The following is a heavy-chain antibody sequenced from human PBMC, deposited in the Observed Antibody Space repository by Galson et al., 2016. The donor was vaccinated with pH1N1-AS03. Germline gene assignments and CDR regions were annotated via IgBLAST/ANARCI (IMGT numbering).Heavy chain of an antibody. CDR2: VKSDGSEM. V-gene: IGHV3-7*01. CDR1: GFTFSRFW. J-gene: IGHJ4*02. CDR3: AKEAH. Sequence: SLRLSCAASGFTFSRFWMSWVRQAPGKGLEWVANVKSDGSEMYYVDPVKGRFTISRDNAKNSLFLQMNSLRVEDTAVYYCAKEAHWGQGTLVTVSS.